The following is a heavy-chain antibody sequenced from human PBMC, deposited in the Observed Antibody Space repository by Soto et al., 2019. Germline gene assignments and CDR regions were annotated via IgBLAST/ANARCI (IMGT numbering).Heavy chain of an antibody. D-gene: IGHD7-27*01. CDR3: VKRGRNWGAFDF. Sequence: EVQLLESGGDLVQPGGSLRLSCVASGFILNNYAMSWVRQAPGKGLEWVSTIGGTDGDSDGVPWYEDSGKGRFTTYSNRYAKSLFLHMDNLRAEDSALYYCVKRGRNWGAFDFWGQGTTVDVSS. CDR1: GFILNNYA. CDR2: IGGTDGDSDGVP. J-gene: IGHJ3*01. V-gene: IGHV3-23*01.